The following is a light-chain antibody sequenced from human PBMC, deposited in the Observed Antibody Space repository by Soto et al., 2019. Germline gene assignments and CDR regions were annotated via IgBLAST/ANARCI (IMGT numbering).Light chain of an antibody. Sequence: QSALTQPASVSGSPGQSITISCTGTSSDVGAYNYVSWYQRHPGKAPKLMIYEVSNRPSGVSNRFSGSKSGNTASLTISGLQAEDEADYYCSSYTRSSTLEFGGGTKLTVL. CDR3: SSYTRSSTLE. CDR2: EVS. J-gene: IGLJ3*02. V-gene: IGLV2-14*01. CDR1: SSDVGAYNY.